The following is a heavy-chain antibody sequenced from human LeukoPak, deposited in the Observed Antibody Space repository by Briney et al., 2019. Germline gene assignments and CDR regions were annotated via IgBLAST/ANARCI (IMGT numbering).Heavy chain of an antibody. CDR1: GFTVSSNY. CDR3: ARAGFTFSDYFGSFFDY. V-gene: IGHV3-48*01. Sequence: PGGSLRLSCAASGFTVSSNYMNWVRQAPGKGLEWVSHISSSSSTIYYADSVKGRFTISRDNAKNSLYLQMNSLRAEDTAVYYCARAGFTFSDYFGSFFDYWGQGTLVTVSS. J-gene: IGHJ4*02. D-gene: IGHD3-10*01. CDR2: ISSSSSTI.